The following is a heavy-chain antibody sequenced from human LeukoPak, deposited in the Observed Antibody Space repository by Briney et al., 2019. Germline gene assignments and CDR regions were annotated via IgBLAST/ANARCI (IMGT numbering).Heavy chain of an antibody. CDR3: ARALRGYSYGPFDY. Sequence: SETLSLTCTVSGGSISSYYWSWIRQPPGKGLEWIGYIYYSGSTNYNPSFKSRVTISVDTSKNQFSLKLSSVTAADTAVYYCARALRGYSYGPFDYWGQGTLVTVSS. D-gene: IGHD5-18*01. J-gene: IGHJ4*02. CDR1: GGSISSYY. V-gene: IGHV4-59*01. CDR2: IYYSGST.